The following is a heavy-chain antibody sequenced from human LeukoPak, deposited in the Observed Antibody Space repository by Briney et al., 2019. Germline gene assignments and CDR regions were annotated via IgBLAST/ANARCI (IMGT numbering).Heavy chain of an antibody. Sequence: PGGSLRLSCAASGFSFNTYAMSWVRQTPEKGLEWVSGISHSGGSTYYAASVKGRFTISRDRSKNTVYPQMNGLRAEDTAVYYCAKDFGNYISGFNYWGQGTLVTVSS. V-gene: IGHV3-23*01. CDR1: GFSFNTYA. CDR3: AKDFGNYISGFNY. D-gene: IGHD3-22*01. J-gene: IGHJ4*02. CDR2: ISHSGGST.